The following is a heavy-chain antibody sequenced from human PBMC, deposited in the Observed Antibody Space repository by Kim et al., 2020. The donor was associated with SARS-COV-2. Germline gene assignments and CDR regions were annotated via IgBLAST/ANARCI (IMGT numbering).Heavy chain of an antibody. D-gene: IGHD5-18*01. Sequence: GGSLRLSCAASGFTFDNYAMNWVRQAPGKGLEWVSFIKGGGGYTFYADSVKGRFTITRDNSKNTLYLQMNNQRAEDTAVYYCAKCGSSYGNDAFDIWGQGTVVTVSS. J-gene: IGHJ3*02. CDR3: AKCGSSYGNDAFDI. CDR2: IKGGGGYT. CDR1: GFTFDNYA. V-gene: IGHV3-23*01.